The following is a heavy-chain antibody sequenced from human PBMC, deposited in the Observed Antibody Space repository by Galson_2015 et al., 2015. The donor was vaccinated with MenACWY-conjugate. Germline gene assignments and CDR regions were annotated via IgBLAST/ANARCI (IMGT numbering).Heavy chain of an antibody. CDR3: VRDVFRSSSSWYDPDAFDN. V-gene: IGHV3-7*01. J-gene: IGHJ3*02. Sequence: SLRLSCAASGFTFSTYWMNWVRQAPGKGLEWVANIKRDRGEKYYVDSVKGRFTISRDNAKNSLRLQMNSLRAEDTAVYYCVRDVFRSSSSWYDPDAFDNWGQGTMVTVSS. CDR1: GFTFSTYW. D-gene: IGHD6-13*01. CDR2: IKRDRGEK.